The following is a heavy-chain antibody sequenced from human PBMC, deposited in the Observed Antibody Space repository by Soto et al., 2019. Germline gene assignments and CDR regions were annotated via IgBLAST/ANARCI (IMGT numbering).Heavy chain of an antibody. V-gene: IGHV3-23*01. Sequence: WGSLRLSCAASGFTFSSYAMSWVRQAPGKGLEWVSGISGSGGSTYYADSVNGRFTISRDNSKNTLYLQMNSLRAEDTAVYYCAKDIAAAGYYYYGMDVWGQGTTVTVSS. D-gene: IGHD6-13*01. CDR2: ISGSGGST. J-gene: IGHJ6*02. CDR1: GFTFSSYA. CDR3: AKDIAAAGYYYYGMDV.